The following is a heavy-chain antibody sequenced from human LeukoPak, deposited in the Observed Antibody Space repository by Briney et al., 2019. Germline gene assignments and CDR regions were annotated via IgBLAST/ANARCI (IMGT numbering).Heavy chain of an antibody. Sequence: PGGSLRLSCAASGFTFSSSAMSWVRQAPGKGLEWVSAISNNGGYTYYADSVQGRFTISRDNSKSTLCLQMNSLRAEDTAVYYCVRQQTPHGNFDYWGQGTLVTVSS. J-gene: IGHJ4*02. CDR2: ISNNGGYT. V-gene: IGHV3-23*01. CDR1: GFTFSSSA. D-gene: IGHD1-1*01. CDR3: VRQQTPHGNFDY.